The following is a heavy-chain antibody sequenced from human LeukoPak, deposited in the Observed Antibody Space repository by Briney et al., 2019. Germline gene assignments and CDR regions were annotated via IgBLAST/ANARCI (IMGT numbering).Heavy chain of an antibody. J-gene: IGHJ4*02. CDR2: INSNSGDT. CDR1: GYTFTGYY. V-gene: IGHV1-2*02. D-gene: IGHD5-18*01. Sequence: GASVKVSCKTSGYTFTGYYMHWVRQAPGQGLEWMGWINSNSGDTNYAQKFQGRVTMTRDTSISTAYMEPSRLRSDDSAVYYCARDGGTAMGVIDYWGQGILVTVSS. CDR3: ARDGGTAMGVIDY.